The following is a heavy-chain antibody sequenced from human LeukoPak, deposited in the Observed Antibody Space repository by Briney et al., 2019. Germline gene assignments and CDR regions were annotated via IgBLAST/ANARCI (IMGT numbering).Heavy chain of an antibody. CDR2: ISYDGSNK. J-gene: IGHJ4*02. V-gene: IGHV3-30-3*01. CDR3: ARAPVGGYAIFDY. Sequence: GGSLRLSCAASGFTFSSYAMHWVRQAPGKGLEWVAVISYDGSNKYYADSVKGRFTISRDNSKNTLYLQMNSLRAEDTAVYYCARAPVGGYAIFDYWGQGTLVTVSS. D-gene: IGHD5-12*01. CDR1: GFTFSSYA.